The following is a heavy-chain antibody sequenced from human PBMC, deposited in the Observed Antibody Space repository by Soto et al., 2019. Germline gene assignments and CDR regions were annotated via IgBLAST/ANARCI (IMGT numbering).Heavy chain of an antibody. V-gene: IGHV4-34*01. Sequence: QVQLQQWGAGLLKPSETLSLTCAVYGGSFSGYYWSWIRQPPGKGLEWIGEINHSGSTNYNPSLKSRVTISVDTSKNQFSLKLSSVTAADTAVYYCARVAAGWLLIGGVAFDIWGQGTMVTVSS. CDR3: ARVAAGWLLIGGVAFDI. D-gene: IGHD3-22*01. J-gene: IGHJ3*02. CDR2: INHSGST. CDR1: GGSFSGYY.